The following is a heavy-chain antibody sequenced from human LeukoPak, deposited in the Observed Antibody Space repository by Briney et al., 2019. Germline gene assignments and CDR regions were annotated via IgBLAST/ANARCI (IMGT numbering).Heavy chain of an antibody. Sequence: QPGGSLRLSCAASGFTFSSYGMHWVRQAPGKGLEWVAFIRYDGSNKYYADSVKGRFTTSRDNSKNTLYLEMNSLRVEDTAVYYCARDYGGFYWGQGTLVTVSS. CDR2: IRYDGSNK. CDR3: ARDYGGFY. CDR1: GFTFSSYG. D-gene: IGHD4/OR15-4a*01. J-gene: IGHJ4*02. V-gene: IGHV3-30*02.